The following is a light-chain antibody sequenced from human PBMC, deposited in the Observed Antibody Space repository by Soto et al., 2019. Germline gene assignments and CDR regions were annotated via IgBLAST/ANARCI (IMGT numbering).Light chain of an antibody. Sequence: DIQMTQSPSSLSASVGDRVSMTCRASQDITNYLVWFQQKPGKAPKVLIYAASILQTGVPSRFTGSGSATDFILTISSLHPEDFATYFCHQYWTYPLTYGGGTKVDI. CDR2: AAS. CDR3: HQYWTYPLT. V-gene: IGKV1-16*01. J-gene: IGKJ4*01. CDR1: QDITNY.